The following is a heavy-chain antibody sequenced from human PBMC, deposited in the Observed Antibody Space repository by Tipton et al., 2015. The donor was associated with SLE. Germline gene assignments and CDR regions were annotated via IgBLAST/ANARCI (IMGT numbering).Heavy chain of an antibody. J-gene: IGHJ3*02. V-gene: IGHV4-39*07. CDR2: IYHSGST. Sequence: TLSLTCTVSGGSISSGGYYWSWIRQHPGKGLEWIGTIYHSGSTYYNPSLKSRVTISVDTSKNQFSLKLSSVTAADTAVYYSARIPNSTSVGAFDIWGQGTMVTVSS. CDR3: ARIPNSTSVGAFDI. D-gene: IGHD6-6*01. CDR1: GGSISSGGYY.